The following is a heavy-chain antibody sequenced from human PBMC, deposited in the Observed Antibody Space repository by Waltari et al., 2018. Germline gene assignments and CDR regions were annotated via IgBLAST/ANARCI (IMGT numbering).Heavy chain of an antibody. D-gene: IGHD2-15*01. CDR2: INHSGST. CDR3: ARGKRWLLFRY. Sequence: QVQLQQWGAGLLKPSETLSRTCAVYGGSFSGSYWSWIRQPPGKGLEWIGEINHSGSTNYNPSLKSRVTISVDTSKNQFSLKLSSVAAADTAVYYCARGKRWLLFRYWGQGTLVTVSS. CDR1: GGSFSGSY. V-gene: IGHV4-34*01. J-gene: IGHJ4*02.